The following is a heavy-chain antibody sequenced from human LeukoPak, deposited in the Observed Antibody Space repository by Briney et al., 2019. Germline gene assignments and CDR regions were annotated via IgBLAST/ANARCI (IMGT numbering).Heavy chain of an antibody. D-gene: IGHD5-12*01. Sequence: GGSLRLSCAASGFTFSGSAMHWVRQASGKGLEWVGRIRSEANSYATAYAASVKGRFTISRDDSKNTAYLQMNSLKTEDTAVYYCTRLRYSGDEALYYFDYWGQGTLVTVSS. V-gene: IGHV3-73*01. CDR3: TRLRYSGDEALYYFDY. CDR2: IRSEANSYAT. CDR1: GFTFSGSA. J-gene: IGHJ4*02.